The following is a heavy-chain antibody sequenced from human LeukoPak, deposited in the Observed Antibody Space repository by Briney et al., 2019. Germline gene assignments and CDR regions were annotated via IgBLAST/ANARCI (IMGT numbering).Heavy chain of an antibody. CDR3: ARDRFLRRPEPADY. V-gene: IGHV3-74*01. CDR2: INSDGSST. CDR1: GFTFSSYW. J-gene: IGHJ4*02. Sequence: GGSLRLSCAASGFTFSSYWMHWVRQAPGKGLVWVSRINSDGSSTSYADSVKGRFTISRDNAKNTLYLQMNSLRAEDTALYYCARDRFLRRPEPADYWGQGTLVTVSS. D-gene: IGHD1-14*01.